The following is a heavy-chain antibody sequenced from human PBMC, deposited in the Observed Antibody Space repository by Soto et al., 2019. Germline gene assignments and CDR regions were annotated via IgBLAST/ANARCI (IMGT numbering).Heavy chain of an antibody. CDR1: GYTFTSYG. Sequence: QVQLVQSGPEVKKPGASVKVSCKASGYTFTSYGITWVRQAPGQGLEWMGWINAYNGNTNYVQNLQGRVTMTTDTSXSXXYMELRSLRSDDTAVYYCARYRITFGGIIAYYFDYWGQGTLVTVSS. V-gene: IGHV1-18*01. D-gene: IGHD3-16*02. CDR2: INAYNGNT. J-gene: IGHJ4*02. CDR3: ARYRITFGGIIAYYFDY.